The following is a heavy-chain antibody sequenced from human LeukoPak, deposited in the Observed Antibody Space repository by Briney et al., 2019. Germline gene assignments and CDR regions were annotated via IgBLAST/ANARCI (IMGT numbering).Heavy chain of an antibody. J-gene: IGHJ6*03. CDR2: ISGSGGAR. V-gene: IGHV3-23*01. Sequence: GGSLRLSCAASGFTFFNYAMTWVRQAPGKGLEWVSSISGSGGARYYTDSVQGRLTISRDNSQNTLYLQMNSLRAEDTAVYYCVKESTDSLYYYMDVWGKGTTVTVSS. CDR1: GFTFFNYA. D-gene: IGHD5/OR15-5a*01. CDR3: VKESTDSLYYYMDV.